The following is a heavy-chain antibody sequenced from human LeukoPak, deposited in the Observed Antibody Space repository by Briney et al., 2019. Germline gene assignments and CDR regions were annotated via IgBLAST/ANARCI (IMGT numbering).Heavy chain of an antibody. J-gene: IGHJ4*02. CDR1: GFTFSSYA. V-gene: IGHV3-23*01. CDR2: ISGSGGST. Sequence: GGSLRLSCAASGFTFSSYAMSWVRQAPGKGLEWVSAISGSGGSTYYADSVKGRFTLSRDNSKNTLYLQMNSLRAEDTAVYYCAKRYYDSSGYYFGYWGQGTLVTVSS. CDR3: AKRYYDSSGYYFGY. D-gene: IGHD3-22*01.